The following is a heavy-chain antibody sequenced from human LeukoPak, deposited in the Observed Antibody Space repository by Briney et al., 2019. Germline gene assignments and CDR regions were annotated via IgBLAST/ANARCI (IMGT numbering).Heavy chain of an antibody. D-gene: IGHD3-3*01. CDR2: ISSSGSTI. J-gene: IGHJ4*02. CDR1: GFTFSSYE. Sequence: GGSLRLSCAASGFTFSSYEMNWVRQAPGKGGEWVSYISSSGSTIYYADSVKGRFTISRDNAKNSLYLQMNSLRAEDTAVYYCARDLLHPLYYDFWSGYCFDYWGQGTLVTVSS. CDR3: ARDLLHPLYYDFWSGYCFDY. V-gene: IGHV3-48*03.